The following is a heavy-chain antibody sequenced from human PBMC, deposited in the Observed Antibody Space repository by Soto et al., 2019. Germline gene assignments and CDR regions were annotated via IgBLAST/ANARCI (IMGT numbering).Heavy chain of an antibody. CDR2: ISKRGDSM. V-gene: IGHV3-48*03. D-gene: IGHD3-10*01. Sequence: TRGSLRLSCAASGFTFSAYAMNWVRQTPGKVLEWVSHISKRGDSMYYAYSVKGLITISRHNPDSSLYLQMNSLRTEDTAMYYCAKIIRLQRAWFDPWGQGTPVTVSA. CDR1: GFTFSAYA. CDR3: AKIIRLQRAWFDP. J-gene: IGHJ5*02.